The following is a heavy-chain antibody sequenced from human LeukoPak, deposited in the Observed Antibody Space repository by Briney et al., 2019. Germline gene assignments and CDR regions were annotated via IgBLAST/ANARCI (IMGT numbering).Heavy chain of an antibody. Sequence: GESLRLSCAASGFTFSSYSMNWVRQAPGKGLEWVSSISSSSSYIYYADSVRGRFTISRDNAKNSLYLQMNNLRAEDTAVYYCARDLPTVTSLLPSLSYFDYWGQGTLVTVSS. CDR3: ARDLPTVTSLLPSLSYFDY. D-gene: IGHD4-17*01. J-gene: IGHJ4*02. CDR2: ISSSSSYI. V-gene: IGHV3-21*01. CDR1: GFTFSSYS.